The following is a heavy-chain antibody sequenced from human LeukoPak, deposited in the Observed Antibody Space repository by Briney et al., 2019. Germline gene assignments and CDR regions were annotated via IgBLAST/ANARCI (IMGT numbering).Heavy chain of an antibody. CDR1: GFTLNSYA. CDR2: ISASGDNT. Sequence: GGSPRLSCDASGFTLNSYAMNWVRQAPGKGLEWVSVISASGDNTYYADSVKGRFTISRDDSKNTVYLQMNSLRADDTAVYHCARGGCQHYGDYVAFWGQGTLLSVS. CDR3: ARGGCQHYGDYVAF. J-gene: IGHJ1*01. D-gene: IGHD4-17*01. V-gene: IGHV3-23*01.